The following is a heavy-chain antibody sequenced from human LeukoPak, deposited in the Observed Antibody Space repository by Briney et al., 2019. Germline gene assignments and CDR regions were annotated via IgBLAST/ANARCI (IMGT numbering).Heavy chain of an antibody. D-gene: IGHD2-15*01. CDR1: GFTFSSYA. Sequence: QPGGSLRLSCAASGFTFSSYAMNWVRQAPGKGLEWVSTIFGGGGSTYYADSVKGRFTISRDNSKNTLYLQMNSLRAEDTAVYYCAKAKGYCSGGVCFSFDYWGQGTLVTVSS. CDR3: AKAKGYCSGGVCFSFDY. V-gene: IGHV3-23*01. J-gene: IGHJ4*02. CDR2: IFGGGGST.